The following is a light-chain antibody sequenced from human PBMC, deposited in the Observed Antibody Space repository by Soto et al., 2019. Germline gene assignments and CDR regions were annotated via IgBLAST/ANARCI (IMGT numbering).Light chain of an antibody. J-gene: IGLJ2*01. CDR2: DDS. CDR3: QVSHSASDHIV. V-gene: IGLV3-21*02. CDR1: NIASYS. Sequence: SYELTQPPSVSVAPGQTARISCGGTNIASYSVHWYQQKPGQAPVLVIYDDSDRPSGIPERFSGSNSGRTATLTISRVEAGDEAAYFCQVSHSASDHIVFGGGTKLTVL.